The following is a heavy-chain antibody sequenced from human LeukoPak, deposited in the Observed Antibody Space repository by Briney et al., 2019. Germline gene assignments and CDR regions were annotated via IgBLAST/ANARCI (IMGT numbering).Heavy chain of an antibody. J-gene: IGHJ5*02. CDR2: IYYSGST. CDR3: ARHFVVGDIVVAPAALNWFDP. Sequence: TSETLSLTCTVSGGSISSSSYYWGWIRQPPGKGLEWIGSIYYSGSTYYNPSLKSRVTISVDTSKNQFSLKLSSVTAADTAVYYCARHFVVGDIVVAPAALNWFDPWGQGTLVTVSS. V-gene: IGHV4-39*01. CDR1: GGSISSSSYY. D-gene: IGHD2-2*01.